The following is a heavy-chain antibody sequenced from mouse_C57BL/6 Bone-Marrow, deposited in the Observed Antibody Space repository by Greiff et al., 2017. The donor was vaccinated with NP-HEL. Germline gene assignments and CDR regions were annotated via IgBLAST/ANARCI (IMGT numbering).Heavy chain of an antibody. CDR3: AGREGWLPYYFDY. CDR2: IYPRSGNT. CDR1: GYTFTSYG. D-gene: IGHD2-3*01. J-gene: IGHJ2*01. Sequence: LVESGAELARPGASVKLSCKASGYTFTSYGISWVKQRTGQGLEWIGEIYPRSGNTYYNEKFKGKATLTADKSSSTAYMELRSLTSEGTAVYFCAGREGWLPYYFDYGGRGTTLTVSS. V-gene: IGHV1-81*01.